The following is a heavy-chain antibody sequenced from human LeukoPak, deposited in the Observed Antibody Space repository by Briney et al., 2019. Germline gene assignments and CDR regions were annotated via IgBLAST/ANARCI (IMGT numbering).Heavy chain of an antibody. D-gene: IGHD3-3*01. CDR1: GFTFSSYE. Sequence: LRLSCAASGFTFSSYEMNWVRQPPGKGLEWIAYIYDSGSTNYNPSLKSRVTMSVDTSKNQFSLKLSSVTAADTAVYYCARGARFHFDCWGQGTLVTVSS. CDR2: IYDSGST. J-gene: IGHJ4*02. V-gene: IGHV4-59*01. CDR3: ARGARFHFDC.